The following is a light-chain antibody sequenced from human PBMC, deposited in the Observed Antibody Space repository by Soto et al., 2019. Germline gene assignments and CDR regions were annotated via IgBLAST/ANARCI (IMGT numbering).Light chain of an antibody. CDR2: SHN. V-gene: IGLV1-44*01. Sequence: QSVLTQPPSASGTPGQRVTISCSGSSSNIGSNTVNWYQQLPGTAPKLLIYSHNQRPSGVPDRFSVSKSGTSASLAISGLQSEDEADYYCATGDDSLDGYVFGTGTKGTVL. CDR1: SSNIGSNT. CDR3: ATGDDSLDGYV. J-gene: IGLJ1*01.